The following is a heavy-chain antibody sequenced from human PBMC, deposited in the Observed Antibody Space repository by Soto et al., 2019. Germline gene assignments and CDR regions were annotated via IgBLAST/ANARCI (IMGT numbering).Heavy chain of an antibody. CDR3: ARNSVAAVGIFDF. CDR2: INPSGGST. J-gene: IGHJ4*02. D-gene: IGHD6-19*01. Sequence: ASVKVSCKASGYTFTSYYMHWVRQAPGQGLEWMGIINPSGGSTSYAQKFQGRVTITKNTSASTVYMELSSLRPEDTTVYYCARNSVAAVGIFDFWGQGTLVTVSS. CDR1: GYTFTSYY. V-gene: IGHV1-46*01.